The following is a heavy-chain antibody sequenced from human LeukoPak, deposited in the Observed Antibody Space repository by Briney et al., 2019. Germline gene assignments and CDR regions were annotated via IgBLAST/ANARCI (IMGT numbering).Heavy chain of an antibody. CDR3: ARAYSSSWYDF. D-gene: IGHD6-13*01. Sequence: GGSLRLSCAASGFTFSSYAMSWVRQAPGKGLEWVSSISSSGSSGSGGSTYYADSVKGRFTISRDNSKNTLYLQINSVRAEDAAVYYCARAYSSSWYDFWGQGTLVTVSS. CDR2: ISSSGSSGSGGST. V-gene: IGHV3-23*01. CDR1: GFTFSSYA. J-gene: IGHJ5*01.